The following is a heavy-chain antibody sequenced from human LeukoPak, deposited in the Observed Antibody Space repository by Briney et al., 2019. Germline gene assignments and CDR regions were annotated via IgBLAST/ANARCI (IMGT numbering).Heavy chain of an antibody. CDR2: IWYDGSNK. CDR1: GFAFSTYG. D-gene: IGHD7-27*01. CDR3: ARDVGIRYFDY. J-gene: IGHJ4*02. V-gene: IGHV3-33*01. Sequence: GGSLRLSCAASGFAFSTYGMHWVRQAPGKGLEWVAVIWYDGSNKYYADSVKGRFTISRDDSKNTLYLQMNSLRAEDTAVYYCARDVGIRYFDYWGQGTLVTVSS.